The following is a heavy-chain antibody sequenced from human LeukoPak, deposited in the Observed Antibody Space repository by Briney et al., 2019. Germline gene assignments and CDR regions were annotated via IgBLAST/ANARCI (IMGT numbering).Heavy chain of an antibody. CDR2: FDPANSDI. D-gene: IGHD5-24*01. J-gene: IGHJ3*02. CDR3: ARSPRDGYSDGVDDI. V-gene: IGHV5-51*01. CDR1: GYTLTDIT. Sequence: KVSCKVSGYTLTDITKHWVRQAPGKGLELMGGFDPANSDITYSPSFQGQVTISADKSINTPYLQWSSLKASDTAMYFCARSPRDGYSDGVDDIWGQGTMVTVSS.